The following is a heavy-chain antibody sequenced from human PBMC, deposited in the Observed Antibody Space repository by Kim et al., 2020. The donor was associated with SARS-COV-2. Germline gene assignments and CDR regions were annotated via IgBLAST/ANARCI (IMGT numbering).Heavy chain of an antibody. Sequence: GGSLRLSCAASGFTFSSYSMNWVRQAPGKGLEWVSSISSSSSYIYYADTVKGRFTISRDNAKNSLYLQMNSLRAEDTAVYYCARELWQQLEQGPEIYGMDVWGQGTTVTVSS. CDR2: ISSSSSYI. CDR1: GFTFSSYS. J-gene: IGHJ6*02. D-gene: IGHD6-13*01. CDR3: ARELWQQLEQGPEIYGMDV. V-gene: IGHV3-21*01.